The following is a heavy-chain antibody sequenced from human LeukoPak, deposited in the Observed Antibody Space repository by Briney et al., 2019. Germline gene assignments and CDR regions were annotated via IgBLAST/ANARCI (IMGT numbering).Heavy chain of an antibody. V-gene: IGHV5-51*01. CDR3: ARHSSGLWFGESYMDV. CDR2: IYPGDSDT. CDR1: GYSFTSYW. Sequence: GESLKISCKGSGYSFTSYWIGWVRQMPGKGLEWMGIIYPGDSDTRYSPSFQGQVTISADKSISTAYLQWSSLKASDTAMYYCARHSSGLWFGESYMDVWGKGTTVTISS. J-gene: IGHJ6*03. D-gene: IGHD3-10*01.